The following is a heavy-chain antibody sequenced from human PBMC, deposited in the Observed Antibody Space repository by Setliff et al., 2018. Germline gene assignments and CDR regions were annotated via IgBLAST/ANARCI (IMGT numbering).Heavy chain of an antibody. CDR3: ARGRRDGYKAGFDP. V-gene: IGHV5-51*01. J-gene: IGHJ5*02. CDR2: IYPRDSDT. D-gene: IGHD5-12*01. Sequence: GESLKISCEGSGYSFTSHWIGWVRQMPGKGLEWMGIIYPRDSDTRYSPSFQGQVTISADKSSSTAYLQWSSLKASDTAIYYCARGRRDGYKAGFDPWGQGTLVTVSS. CDR1: GYSFTSHW.